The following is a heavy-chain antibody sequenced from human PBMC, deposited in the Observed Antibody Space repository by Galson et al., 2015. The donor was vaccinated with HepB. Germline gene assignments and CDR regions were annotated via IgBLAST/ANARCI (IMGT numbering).Heavy chain of an antibody. Sequence: SLRLSCAASGFTFSSYAMSWVRQAPGKGLEWVSAISGSGGSTYYADSVKGRFTISRDNSKNTLYLQMNSLRAEDTAVYYCAKEPPPTGDYEPWYYGMDVWGQGTTVTVSS. V-gene: IGHV3-23*01. J-gene: IGHJ6*02. CDR3: AKEPPPTGDYEPWYYGMDV. D-gene: IGHD3-16*01. CDR1: GFTFSSYA. CDR2: ISGSGGST.